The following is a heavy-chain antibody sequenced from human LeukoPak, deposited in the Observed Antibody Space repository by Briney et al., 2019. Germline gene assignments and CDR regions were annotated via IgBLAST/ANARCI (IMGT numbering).Heavy chain of an antibody. CDR1: GYTFTGYY. V-gene: IGHV1-2*02. J-gene: IGHJ4*02. CDR3: ARVERPYSSGWPDEYYFDY. D-gene: IGHD6-19*01. Sequence: WASVKVSCKASGYTFTGYYMHWVRQAPGQGLEWMGWINPNSGGTNYAQKFQGRVTMTRDTSISTAYMELSRLRSDDTAVYYCARVERPYSSGWPDEYYFDYWGQGTLVTVSS. CDR2: INPNSGGT.